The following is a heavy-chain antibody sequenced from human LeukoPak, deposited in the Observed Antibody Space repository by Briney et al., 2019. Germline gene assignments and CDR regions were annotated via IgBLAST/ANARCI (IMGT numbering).Heavy chain of an antibody. CDR2: IYPGDSDT. V-gene: IGHV5-51*01. D-gene: IGHD3-22*01. Sequence: GESLKIPCKASGYSFYNYWIAWVRQMPGKGLEWMGTIYPGDSDTRYSPSFQGQVTISADKSINTTYLQWSSLKASDTAMYYCARHICTYYYDSSGYGRVDYWGQGTLVTVSS. CDR3: ARHICTYYYDSSGYGRVDY. CDR1: GYSFYNYW. J-gene: IGHJ4*02.